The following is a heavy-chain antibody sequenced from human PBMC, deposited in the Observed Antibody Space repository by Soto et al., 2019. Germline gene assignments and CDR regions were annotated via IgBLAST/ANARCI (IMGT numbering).Heavy chain of an antibody. Sequence: PSETLSLTCAVYGGSVRGSYWSWIRQPPGKGLEWIGEINDSGSTKYNPSLKSRVTISVDTSKNQFSLKLSSVTAADTAVYYCARRGSGSYSDYWGQGTLVTVSS. D-gene: IGHD3-10*01. CDR3: ARRGSGSYSDY. CDR1: GGSVRGSY. V-gene: IGHV4-34*01. CDR2: INDSGST. J-gene: IGHJ4*02.